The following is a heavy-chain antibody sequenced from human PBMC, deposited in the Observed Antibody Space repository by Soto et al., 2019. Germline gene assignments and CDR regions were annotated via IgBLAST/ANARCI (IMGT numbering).Heavy chain of an antibody. CDR2: INHSGST. V-gene: IGHV4-34*01. J-gene: IGHJ5*02. Sequence: QVQLQQWGAGLLKPSETLSLTCAVYGGSFSGYYWSWIRQPPGKGLEWIGEINHSGSTNYNPSLXMXFXXPVDAAKSQFSLKLRSVTAADTAVYYWARRSAAGPWGQGTLVTDSS. CDR1: GGSFSGYY. D-gene: IGHD6-25*01. CDR3: ARRSAAGP.